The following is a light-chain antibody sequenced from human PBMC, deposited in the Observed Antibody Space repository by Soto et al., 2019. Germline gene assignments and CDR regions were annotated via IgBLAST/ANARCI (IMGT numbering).Light chain of an antibody. Sequence: DIQMTQSPSSLSASVGDRVTITCRASQSVTTYFNWYQQKPGEAPNLLIYAASSLRSGVPSRFSGSGSGTEFTLTISSVQHEDFATYYCQQGYFTPYTFGQGTKVDIK. CDR3: QQGYFTPYT. V-gene: IGKV1-39*01. CDR1: QSVTTY. J-gene: IGKJ2*01. CDR2: AAS.